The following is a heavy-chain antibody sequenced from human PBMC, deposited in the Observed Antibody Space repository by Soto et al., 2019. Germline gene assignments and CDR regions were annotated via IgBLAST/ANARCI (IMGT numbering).Heavy chain of an antibody. D-gene: IGHD3-22*01. V-gene: IGHV3-23*01. CDR2: ISRTGDSA. CDR1: GFSFSDYA. CDR3: AKGPDGSGYYHNWFDS. Sequence: EVHLLESGGALVQPGGSLTLSSAASGFSFSDYAMSWVRQAPRKGLEWVSSISRTGDSAYYADSVKGRFAISRDRSKNRLSLQMISLRVEDTAVYYCAKGPDGSGYYHNWFDSWGQGTLITVSS. J-gene: IGHJ5*01.